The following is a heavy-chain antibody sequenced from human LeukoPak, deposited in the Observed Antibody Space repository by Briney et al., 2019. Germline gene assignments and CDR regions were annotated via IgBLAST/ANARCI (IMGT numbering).Heavy chain of an antibody. CDR2: INPSAGST. D-gene: IGHD5-18*01. J-gene: IGHJ4*02. CDR3: ARGGLQLLAPLDY. Sequence: ASVNVSCKASGYTFTSYYMHWVRQAPGQGREWMGIINPSAGSTSYAQKFQGRVTMTRDTSTSTVYMELSSLRSEDTAVYYCARGGLQLLAPLDYWGQGTLVTVSS. CDR1: GYTFTSYY. V-gene: IGHV1-46*01.